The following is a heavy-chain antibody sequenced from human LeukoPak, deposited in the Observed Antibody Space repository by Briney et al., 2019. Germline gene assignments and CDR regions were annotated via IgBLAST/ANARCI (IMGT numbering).Heavy chain of an antibody. Sequence: ASVKVSCKASGYTFTSYDINWVRQATGQGLEWMGWMTPNSGDTGYAQKFQGRVTMTRNTSISTAYMELSSLRSEDTALYYCARVPVVTPRASRIKRYFDLWGRGTLVTVSS. D-gene: IGHD4-23*01. CDR2: MTPNSGDT. CDR1: GYTFTSYD. V-gene: IGHV1-8*01. CDR3: ARVPVVTPRASRIKRYFDL. J-gene: IGHJ2*01.